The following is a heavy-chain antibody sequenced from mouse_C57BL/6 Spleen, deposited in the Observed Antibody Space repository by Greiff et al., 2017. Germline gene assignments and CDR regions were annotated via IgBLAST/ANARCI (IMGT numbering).Heavy chain of an antibody. CDR2: IYPGDGDT. J-gene: IGHJ3*01. Sequence: VQLQQSGAELVKPGASVKISCKASGYAFSSYWMNWVKQRPGKGLEWIGQIYPGDGDTNYNGKFKGKATLTADKSSSTAYMELRSLTSEDSAVYFCARSEEAPWFAYWGQGTLVTVSA. CDR1: GYAFSSYW. V-gene: IGHV1-80*01. CDR3: ARSEEAPWFAY.